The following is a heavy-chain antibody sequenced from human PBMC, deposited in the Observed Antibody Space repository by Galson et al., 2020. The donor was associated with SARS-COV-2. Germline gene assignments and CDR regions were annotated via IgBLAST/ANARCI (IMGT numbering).Heavy chain of an antibody. CDR3: ARDRQTSSGWAFDY. J-gene: IGHJ4*02. V-gene: IGHV3-33*01. CDR1: GFTFSNHA. Sequence: GGSLRLSCAASGFTFSNHAMHWVRQAPGKGLEWVAHIFFDGSDKYYGESVKGRFTISRYRSKNTVYLQMNNLRADDTAVYYCARDRQTSSGWAFDYWGQGTLVTVSS. CDR2: IFFDGSDK. D-gene: IGHD6-19*01.